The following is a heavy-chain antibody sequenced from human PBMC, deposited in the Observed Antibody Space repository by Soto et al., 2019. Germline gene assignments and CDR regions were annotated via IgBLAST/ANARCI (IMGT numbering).Heavy chain of an antibody. CDR3: ARSRGKYSSSWYWFDP. V-gene: IGHV3-66*01. D-gene: IGHD6-13*01. Sequence: GGSLRLSCAASGFTVSSNYMSWVRQAPGKGLEWVSVIYSGGSTYYADSVKGRFTISRDNSKNTLYLQMNSLRAEDTAVYYCARSRGKYSSSWYWFDPWGQGTLVTVSS. CDR2: IYSGGST. CDR1: GFTVSSNY. J-gene: IGHJ5*02.